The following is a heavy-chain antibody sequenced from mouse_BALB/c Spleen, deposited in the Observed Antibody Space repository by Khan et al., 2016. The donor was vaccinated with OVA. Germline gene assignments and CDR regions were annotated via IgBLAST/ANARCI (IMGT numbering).Heavy chain of an antibody. J-gene: IGHJ2*01. CDR3: ARRGLRWDFDY. CDR2: INPSTGYT. Sequence: QVQLQQSGAELAKPGASVKMSCKASGYTFINYWILWVKQRPGQGLEWIGYINPSTGYTEYNQNFKDKATLTAAKSSSTAYMHLSRLTSEDSAVYYCARRGLRWDFDYWGQGTTLTVSS. V-gene: IGHV1-7*01. CDR1: GYTFINYW. D-gene: IGHD1-1*01.